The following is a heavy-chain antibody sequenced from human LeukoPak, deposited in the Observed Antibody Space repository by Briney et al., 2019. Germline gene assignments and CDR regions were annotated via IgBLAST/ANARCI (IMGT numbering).Heavy chain of an antibody. J-gene: IGHJ5*02. Sequence: VASVKVSCKASGYPFTTYGISWVRQAPGQGLEWMGWISTYNGDTNYAQKFQGRVTMTTDTSTSTAYIELRSLTSDDTAAYYCARVFRGLVYTSESSYNWFDPWGQGTLVTVSS. CDR1: GYPFTTYG. CDR3: ARVFRGLVYTSESSYNWFDP. D-gene: IGHD3/OR15-3a*01. V-gene: IGHV1-18*01. CDR2: ISTYNGDT.